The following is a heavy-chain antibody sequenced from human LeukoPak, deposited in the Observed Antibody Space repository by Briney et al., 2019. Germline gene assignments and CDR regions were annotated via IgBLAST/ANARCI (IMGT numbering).Heavy chain of an antibody. CDR2: IKQDGSEK. D-gene: IGHD3-3*01. CDR3: ARDSSGYPYYYYYMDV. CDR1: GFTFSSYW. Sequence: GGSLRLSCAASGFTFSSYWMSWVRQAPGKGLEWVANIKQDGSEKYYVDSVKGRFTISRDNAKNSLYLQMNSLRAEDTAVYYCARDSSGYPYYYYYMDVWGKGTTVTVSS. J-gene: IGHJ6*03. V-gene: IGHV3-7*01.